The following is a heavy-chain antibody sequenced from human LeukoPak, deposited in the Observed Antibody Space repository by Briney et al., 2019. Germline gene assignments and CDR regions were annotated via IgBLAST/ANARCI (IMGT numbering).Heavy chain of an antibody. V-gene: IGHV1-69*13. CDR3: ARRRDLYSGSYYPFDY. D-gene: IGHD1-26*01. J-gene: IGHJ4*02. Sequence: ASVKVSCKASGGTFSSYAISWVRQAPGQGLEWMGGIIPIFGTANYAQKFQGRVTITADESTSTAYMELSSLRSEDTAVYYCARRRDLYSGSYYPFDYWGQGTLVTVSS. CDR1: GGTFSSYA. CDR2: IIPIFGTA.